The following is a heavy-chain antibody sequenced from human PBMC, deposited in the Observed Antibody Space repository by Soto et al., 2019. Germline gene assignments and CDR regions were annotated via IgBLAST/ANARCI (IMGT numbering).Heavy chain of an antibody. Sequence: SETLSLTCTVSGGSISSSSYYWGWIRQPPGKGLEWIGSIYYSGSTYYNPSPKSRVTISVDTSKNQFSLKLSSVTAADTAVYYCARPTNDFWSGYQPRLHYYMAVWGKGTSVTVSS. D-gene: IGHD3-3*01. V-gene: IGHV4-39*01. CDR1: GGSISSSSYY. CDR2: IYYSGST. J-gene: IGHJ6*03. CDR3: ARPTNDFWSGYQPRLHYYMAV.